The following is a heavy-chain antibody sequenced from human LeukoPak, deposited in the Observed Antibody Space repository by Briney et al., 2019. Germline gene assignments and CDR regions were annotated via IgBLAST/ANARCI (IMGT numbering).Heavy chain of an antibody. D-gene: IGHD5-24*01. CDR1: GFTFSSYA. J-gene: IGHJ3*02. V-gene: IGHV3-23*01. CDR2: ISGSGGST. CDR3: AKGLRWSPGEGVAFDI. Sequence: GGSLRLSCAASGFTFSSYAMSWVRQAPGKGLEWVSAISGSGGSTYYADSVKGRFTISRDNSKNTLYLQMNSLRAEDTAVYYCAKGLRWSPGEGVAFDIWGQGTMVTVSS.